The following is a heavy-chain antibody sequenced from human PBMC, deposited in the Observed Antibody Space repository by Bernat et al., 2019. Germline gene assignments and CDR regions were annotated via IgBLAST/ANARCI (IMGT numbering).Heavy chain of an antibody. CDR3: ARDQILGDSSGYYTVDGMDV. CDR2: ISYDGSNK. Sequence: AASGFTFSSYAMPWVRQAPGKGLEWVAVISYDGSNKYYADSVKGRFTISRDNSKNTLYLQMNSLRAEDTAVYYWARDQILGDSSGYYTVDGMDVWGKGTT. J-gene: IGHJ6*04. CDR1: GFTFSSYA. D-gene: IGHD3-22*01. V-gene: IGHV3-30-3*01.